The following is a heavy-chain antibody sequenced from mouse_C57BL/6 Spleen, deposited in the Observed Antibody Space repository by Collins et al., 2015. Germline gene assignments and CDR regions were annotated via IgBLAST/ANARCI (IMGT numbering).Heavy chain of an antibody. J-gene: IGHJ1*01. D-gene: IGHD2-14*01. CDR2: SRNKANDYTT. V-gene: IGHV7-1*02. CDR3: ARDRYDWYFDV. CDR1: GFTFSDFY. Sequence: EVKLVESGGGLVRPGGSLRLSCATSGFTFSDFYMEWVRQPPGKRLEWIAASRNKANDYTTEYSASVKGRFIVSRDTSQSILYLQMNALRAEDTAIYYCARDRYDWYFDVWGAGTTVTVSS.